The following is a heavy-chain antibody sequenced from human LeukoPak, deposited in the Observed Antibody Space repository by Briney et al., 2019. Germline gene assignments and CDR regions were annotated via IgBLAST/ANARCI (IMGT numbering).Heavy chain of an antibody. CDR2: IFYSGAT. CDR1: GDSISINYN. V-gene: IGHV4-39*01. D-gene: IGHD6-19*01. CDR3: VRHRQWLLFPDY. J-gene: IGHJ4*02. Sequence: SETLSLTCTVSGDSISINYNWGWIRRPPGKGLEWIGSIFYSGATYYSPSLKSRVTISVDTSKNQFSLKLSSMTAADTAVYYCVRHRQWLLFPDYWGQETLVTVSS.